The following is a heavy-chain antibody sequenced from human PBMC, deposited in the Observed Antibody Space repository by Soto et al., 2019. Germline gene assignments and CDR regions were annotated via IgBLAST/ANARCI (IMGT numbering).Heavy chain of an antibody. CDR1: GYTFTGYY. D-gene: IGHD2-2*01. Sequence: GDSVKVSCKASGYTFTGYYMSWVRQAPGQGLEWMGWINPHSGGTNYAQKFQGWVTMTRDTSISTAYMELSRLRSDDTAVYYCAREGGYCSRTSCAGRYGMDVWGQGSTVTVSS. J-gene: IGHJ6*02. V-gene: IGHV1-2*04. CDR3: AREGGYCSRTSCAGRYGMDV. CDR2: INPHSGGT.